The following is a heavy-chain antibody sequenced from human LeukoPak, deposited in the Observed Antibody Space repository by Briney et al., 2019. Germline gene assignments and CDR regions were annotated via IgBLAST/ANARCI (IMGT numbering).Heavy chain of an antibody. D-gene: IGHD6-13*01. CDR2: ISGSGGST. J-gene: IGHJ4*02. CDR3: ATHRHSSSWYAEPDLVN. CDR1: GFTFSSYA. Sequence: PGGSPRLSCAASGFTFSSYAMSWVRQAPGKGLEWVSAISGSGGSTYYADSVKGRFTISRDNSKNTLYLQMNSLRAEYTAVYYCATHRHSSSWYAEPDLVNWGQGTLVTVSS. V-gene: IGHV3-23*01.